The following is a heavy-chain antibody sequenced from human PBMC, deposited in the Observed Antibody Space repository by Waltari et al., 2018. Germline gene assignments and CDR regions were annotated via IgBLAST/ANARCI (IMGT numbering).Heavy chain of an antibody. CDR3: ARVFGYYYYYMDV. V-gene: IGHV4-34*02. CDR1: GGSLSGYH. D-gene: IGHD3-3*01. Sequence: QVQLQQWGAGLLKPSETLSLTCDVSGGSLSGYHWTWIRQPPGKGLEWIGEINDSGRTTYNPSLESRVTVSIDTANNQFSLRVRSGTAADTAVYYCARVFGYYYYYMDVWGKGTTVTISS. J-gene: IGHJ6*03. CDR2: INDSGRT.